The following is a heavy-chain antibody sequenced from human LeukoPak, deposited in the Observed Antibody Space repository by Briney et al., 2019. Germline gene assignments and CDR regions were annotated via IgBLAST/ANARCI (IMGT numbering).Heavy chain of an antibody. Sequence: GGSLRLSCAASGFTFSSYAMSWVRQAPGKGLEWVSAISGSGGSTYYADSVKGRFTISRDNSKNTLYLQMNSLRAEDTAVYYCARRYCSSTSCYAGFDYWGQGTLVTVSS. V-gene: IGHV3-23*01. J-gene: IGHJ4*02. CDR2: ISGSGGST. CDR1: GFTFSSYA. CDR3: ARRYCSSTSCYAGFDY. D-gene: IGHD2-2*01.